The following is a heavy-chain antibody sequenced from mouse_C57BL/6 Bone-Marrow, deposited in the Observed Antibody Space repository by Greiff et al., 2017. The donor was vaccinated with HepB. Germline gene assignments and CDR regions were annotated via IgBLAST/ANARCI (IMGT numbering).Heavy chain of an antibody. CDR1: GYAFSSSW. J-gene: IGHJ3*01. D-gene: IGHD4-1*01. CDR2: IYPGDGDT. Sequence: VQLQQSGPELVKPGASVKISCKASGYAFSSSWMNWVKQRPGKGLEWIGRIYPGDGDTNYNGKFKGKATLTADKSSSTAYMQLSSLTSEDSAVYCCARGRTLGACFAYWGQGTLVTVSA. V-gene: IGHV1-82*01. CDR3: ARGRTLGACFAY.